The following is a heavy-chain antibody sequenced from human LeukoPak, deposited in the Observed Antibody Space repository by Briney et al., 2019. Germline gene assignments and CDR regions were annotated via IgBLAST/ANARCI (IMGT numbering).Heavy chain of an antibody. Sequence: PGGSLRLSCAASGFSISTYWMHCVRQAPGKGLVWVSRINGDGSSPSYADSVKGRFTISRDNSKNTLYLQMNNLSAEDTAVYYCARETSGSFPYWGQGTLVTVSS. CDR2: INGDGSSP. CDR3: ARETSGSFPY. CDR1: GFSISTYW. D-gene: IGHD2-15*01. V-gene: IGHV3-74*01. J-gene: IGHJ4*02.